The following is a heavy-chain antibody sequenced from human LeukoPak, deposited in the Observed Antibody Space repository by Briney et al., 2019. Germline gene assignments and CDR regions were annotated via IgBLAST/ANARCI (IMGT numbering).Heavy chain of an antibody. D-gene: IGHD2-21*02. CDR2: ISSSTTYI. Sequence: GGSLRLSCAASGFTFSSYTMNWVRQSAGKGLEWISSISSSTTYIYYADSVRGRFTVSRDNAKNSLFLQMDNPRAEDTAVYYCAGHFCPAGDCYAGETWWFDPWGQGTLVTVSS. CDR1: GFTFSSYT. J-gene: IGHJ5*02. V-gene: IGHV3-21*01. CDR3: AGHFCPAGDCYAGETWWFDP.